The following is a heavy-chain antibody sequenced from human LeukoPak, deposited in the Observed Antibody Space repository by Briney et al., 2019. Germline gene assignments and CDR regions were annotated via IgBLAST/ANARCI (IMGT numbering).Heavy chain of an antibody. CDR2: INPNSGGT. CDR1: GYTFTGYY. V-gene: IGHV1-2*02. D-gene: IGHD3-10*01. J-gene: IGHJ5*02. CDR3: ARDRRTMVRGVMAWFDP. Sequence: ASVKVSCKASGYTFTGYYMHWVRQAPGQGLEWMGWINPNSGGTNYAQKFQGRVTMTRDTSISTAYMELSRLRSDDTAVYYCARDRRTMVRGVMAWFDPWGQGTLVTVSS.